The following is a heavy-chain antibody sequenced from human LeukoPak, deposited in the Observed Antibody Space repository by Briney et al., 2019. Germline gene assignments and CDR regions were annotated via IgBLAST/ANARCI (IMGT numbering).Heavy chain of an antibody. D-gene: IGHD4-17*01. Sequence: ASVKVSCKASGGTFSSYAISWVRQAPGQGLEWMGWISAYNGNTNYAQKLQGRVTMTTDTSTSTAYMELRSLRSDDTAVYYCARATYGDYGDYWGQGTLVTVSS. CDR3: ARATYGDYGDY. CDR1: GGTFSSYA. V-gene: IGHV1-18*01. J-gene: IGHJ4*02. CDR2: ISAYNGNT.